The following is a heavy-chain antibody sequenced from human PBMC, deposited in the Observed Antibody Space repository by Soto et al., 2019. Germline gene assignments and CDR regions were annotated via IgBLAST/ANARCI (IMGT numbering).Heavy chain of an antibody. J-gene: IGHJ4*02. Sequence: ASVKVSCKASGYTFTSYDISWVRQATGQGLEWMGWMNPNSGNTGYAQKFQGRVTMTRNTSISTAYMELSSLRSDDTAVYYCVRGRHMVGAIIAAYWGQRALVTVSS. V-gene: IGHV1-8*01. CDR1: GYTFTSYD. D-gene: IGHD1-26*01. CDR2: MNPNSGNT. CDR3: VRGRHMVGAIIAAY.